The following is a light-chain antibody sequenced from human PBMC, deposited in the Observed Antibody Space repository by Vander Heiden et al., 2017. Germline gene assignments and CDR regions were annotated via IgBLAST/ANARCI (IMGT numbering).Light chain of an antibody. Sequence: QSVLTQPPSASGTPGQRVTISRSGSSSNTASNNVSWYQQRPGTAPKLLIYGNNQRPSGVPDRFSGSKSGTSASLAISGLRSEDEADYYCAGWDDSLSGPVFGGGTKLTVL. CDR3: AGWDDSLSGPV. V-gene: IGLV1-47*02. CDR2: GNN. J-gene: IGLJ2*01. CDR1: SSNTASNN.